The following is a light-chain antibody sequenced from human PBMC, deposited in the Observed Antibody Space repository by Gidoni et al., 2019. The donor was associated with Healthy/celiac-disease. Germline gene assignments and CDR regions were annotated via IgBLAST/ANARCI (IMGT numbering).Light chain of an antibody. CDR3: MQGTHWPWT. J-gene: IGKJ1*01. CDR1: QSLVYSDGNTY. CDR2: KVS. Sequence: DVVMTQSPLSLPVTLGQPASISCRSSQSLVYSDGNTYLNWFQQRPGQSPRRLIYKVSNRDSGVPDRFSGSWSGTDFTLKISRVEAEDGGVYYCMQGTHWPWTFGQGTKVEIK. V-gene: IGKV2-30*01.